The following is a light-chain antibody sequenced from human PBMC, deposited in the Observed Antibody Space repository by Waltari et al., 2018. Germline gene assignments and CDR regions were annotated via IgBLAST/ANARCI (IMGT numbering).Light chain of an antibody. Sequence: EIVLTPSPGTLSLSPGESATLPCRASQSLTRRYLAWYQQKPGQAPRLLIYGASSRAAGIPDRFSGSGSGTDFTLTISRLEPEDFAVYYCQQYGSSVMYTFGQGTKLEIK. CDR1: QSLTRRY. V-gene: IGKV3-20*01. J-gene: IGKJ2*01. CDR3: QQYGSSVMYT. CDR2: GAS.